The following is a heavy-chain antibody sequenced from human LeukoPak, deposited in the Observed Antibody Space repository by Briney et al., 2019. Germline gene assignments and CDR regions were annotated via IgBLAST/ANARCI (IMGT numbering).Heavy chain of an antibody. Sequence: PGGSLRLSCVASGFTLSTYAMSWVRQAPGKGLEWVSTMNSGGGSTYYADSVKGRFTISRDNFKNTLYLQMNGLRAEDTAVYYCAKGLEYTSSPFEFWGQGTLVTVSS. J-gene: IGHJ4*02. CDR2: MNSGGGST. V-gene: IGHV3-23*01. CDR1: GFTLSTYA. D-gene: IGHD6-6*01. CDR3: AKGLEYTSSPFEF.